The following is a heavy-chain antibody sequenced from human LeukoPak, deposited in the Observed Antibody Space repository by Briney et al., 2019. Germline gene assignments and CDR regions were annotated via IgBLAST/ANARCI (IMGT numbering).Heavy chain of an antibody. CDR1: GFTFSDYY. Sequence: GGSLRLSCAASGFTFSDYYMSWIRQAPGKGLEWVSYISSSGTTIYYADSVKGRFTISRDNAKNSLYLQMNSLRAEDTAVYYCARDLYYYESSGPTPAFDDWGQGTLVTVSS. CDR3: ARDLYYYESSGPTPAFDD. D-gene: IGHD3-22*01. V-gene: IGHV3-11*01. CDR2: ISSSGTTI. J-gene: IGHJ5*02.